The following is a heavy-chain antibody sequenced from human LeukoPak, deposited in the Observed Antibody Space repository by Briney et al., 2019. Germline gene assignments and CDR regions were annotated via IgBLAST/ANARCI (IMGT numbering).Heavy chain of an antibody. J-gene: IGHJ4*02. D-gene: IGHD3-22*01. CDR2: IRSKADNYAT. Sequence: PGGSLRLSCAASGYTFSGSGMHWVRQASGKGLEWVGRIRSKADNYATAYAASVRGRFTISRDDSKNTAYLQMNSLKTEDTAVYYCTRYCWDYYDSSAYRYWGRGTLVTVSS. CDR3: TRYCWDYYDSSAYRY. CDR1: GYTFSGSG. V-gene: IGHV3-73*01.